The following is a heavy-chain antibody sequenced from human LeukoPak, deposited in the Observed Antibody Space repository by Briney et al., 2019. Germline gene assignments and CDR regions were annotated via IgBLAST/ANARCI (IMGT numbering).Heavy chain of an antibody. CDR1: GFTFTTYG. CDR2: IGGSGTRT. J-gene: IGHJ4*02. V-gene: IGHV3-23*01. CDR3: AKDSHWILFDD. Sequence: GGTLRLSCSASGFTFTTYGMNWVRQAPGKGLEWVSGIGGSGTRTYYADSVKGRFTISRDNSKNTLYLQMNSLRDEDTAVYYCAKDSHWILFDDWGQGTLVTVST. D-gene: IGHD2-2*03.